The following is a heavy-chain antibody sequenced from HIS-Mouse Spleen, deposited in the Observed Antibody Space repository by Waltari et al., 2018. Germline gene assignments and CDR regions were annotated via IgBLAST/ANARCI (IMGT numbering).Heavy chain of an antibody. D-gene: IGHD6-6*01. CDR1: GGSFSGYY. CDR3: ARGLAARFDY. CDR2: INHSGST. J-gene: IGHJ4*02. Sequence: QLQLQESGPGLVKPSETLSLTCTVSGGSFSGYYWSWIRQPPGKGLEWIGEINHSGSTNYNPSLKSRVTISVDTSKNQFSLKLSSVTAADTAVYYCARGLAARFDYWGQGTLVTVSS. V-gene: IGHV4-34*01.